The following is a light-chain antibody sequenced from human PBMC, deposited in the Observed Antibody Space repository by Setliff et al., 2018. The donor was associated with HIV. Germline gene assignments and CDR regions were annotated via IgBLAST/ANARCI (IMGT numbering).Light chain of an antibody. Sequence: QSALTQPASVSGSPGQWITISCTGTSSDVGGLNYVSWYQQQPGKAPQLLIYDVITRPSGVSDRFSASKSGNTASLTISGLQADDEADYYCSSYTSSSTWVFGGGTKATV. CDR1: SSDVGGLNY. J-gene: IGLJ3*02. V-gene: IGLV2-14*03. CDR3: SSYTSSSTWV. CDR2: DVI.